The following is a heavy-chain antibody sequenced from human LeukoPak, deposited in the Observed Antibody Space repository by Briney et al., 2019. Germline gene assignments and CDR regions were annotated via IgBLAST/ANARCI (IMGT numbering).Heavy chain of an antibody. J-gene: IGHJ6*02. CDR3: ASHYYGMDV. CDR2: IYYSGST. Sequence: SETLSLTCTVSGGSISSSSYYWGWIRQPPGKGLEWIGSIYYSGSTYYNPFLKSRVTISADTSKNQFSLKVRSVTAADTAVYYCASHYYGMDVWGQGTTVTVSS. CDR1: GGSISSSSYY. V-gene: IGHV4-39*01.